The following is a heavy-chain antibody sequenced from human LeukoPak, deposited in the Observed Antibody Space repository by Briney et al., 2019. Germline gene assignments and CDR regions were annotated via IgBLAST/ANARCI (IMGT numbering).Heavy chain of an antibody. Sequence: GGSLRLSCAASGFTFNSYGMHWARQAPGKGLEWVAFIRYDGKNQYYADSVKGRFPISRDNSKNMLYLQMSSLRAEDTAVFYCAKDPSGTGWYVDDWGQGTLVTVSS. CDR3: AKDPSGTGWYVDD. D-gene: IGHD6-19*01. V-gene: IGHV3-30*02. CDR2: IRYDGKNQ. CDR1: GFTFNSYG. J-gene: IGHJ4*02.